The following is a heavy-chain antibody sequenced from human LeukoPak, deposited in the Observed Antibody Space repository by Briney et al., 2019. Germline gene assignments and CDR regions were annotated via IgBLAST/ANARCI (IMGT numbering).Heavy chain of an antibody. CDR2: ISSSNHAI. D-gene: IGHD3-22*01. J-gene: IGHJ4*02. CDR3: ARGYYSLGYFDY. Sequence: LHGGSLRLSCAASGFIFSSYSMSWVRQAPGRGLEWLSYISSSNHAIYYADSVKGRFTISRDNAKNSLFLQMNSLRDEDTAVYYCARGYYSLGYFDYWGQGGLASVSS. V-gene: IGHV3-48*02. CDR1: GFIFSSYS.